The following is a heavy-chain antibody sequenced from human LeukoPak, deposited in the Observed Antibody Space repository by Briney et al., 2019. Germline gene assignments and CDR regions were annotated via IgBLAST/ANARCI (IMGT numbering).Heavy chain of an antibody. CDR2: IYYSGST. CDR1: GGSISSTTYY. D-gene: IGHD3-10*01. J-gene: IGHJ4*02. CDR3: AREVITMVRGVDY. V-gene: IGHV4-39*07. Sequence: SETLSLTCNVSGGSISSTTYYWGWIRQPPGKGLEWIGSIYYSGSTYYNPSLKSRVTISLDTSKNHFSLKLNSVTATDTAVYYCAREVITMVRGVDYWGQGILVTASS.